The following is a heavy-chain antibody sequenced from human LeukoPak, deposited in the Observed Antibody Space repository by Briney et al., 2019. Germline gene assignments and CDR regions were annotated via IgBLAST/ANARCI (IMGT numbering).Heavy chain of an antibody. CDR2: ISYDGSNK. Sequence: GGSLRLSCAASGFTFSSYAMHWVRQAPGKGLEWVAVISYDGSNKYYADSVKGRFTISRDNSKNTLYLQMNSLRAEDTAVYYCARDREVNWFDPWGQGTLVTVSS. V-gene: IGHV3-30*04. CDR3: ARDREVNWFDP. CDR1: GFTFSSYA. J-gene: IGHJ5*02.